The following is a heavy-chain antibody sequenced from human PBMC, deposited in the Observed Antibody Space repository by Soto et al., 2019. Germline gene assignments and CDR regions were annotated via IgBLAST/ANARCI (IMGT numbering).Heavy chain of an antibody. Sequence: QVQLQQWGAGLLKPSETLSLTCAVYGGSFSGYYWSWIRQPPGKGLEWIGEINHSGSTNYNPSLKSRVAISVDTSKNQFSLELSSVTAADTAVYYCARVLLWFGRLDCWGQGTLVTVSS. CDR3: ARVLLWFGRLDC. D-gene: IGHD3-10*01. J-gene: IGHJ4*02. V-gene: IGHV4-34*01. CDR2: INHSGST. CDR1: GGSFSGYY.